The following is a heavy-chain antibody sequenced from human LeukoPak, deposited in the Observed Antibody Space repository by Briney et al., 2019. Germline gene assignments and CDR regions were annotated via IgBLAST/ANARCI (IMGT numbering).Heavy chain of an antibody. Sequence: GGSLRLSCAASGFTFSSYAMHWVRQAPGKGLEWVAVISYGGSNKYYADSVKGRFTISRDNSKNTLYLQMNSLRAEDTAVYYCARDFGGIAARCWFDPWGQGTLVTVSS. J-gene: IGHJ5*02. D-gene: IGHD6-6*01. CDR2: ISYGGSNK. CDR3: ARDFGGIAARCWFDP. CDR1: GFTFSSYA. V-gene: IGHV3-30*04.